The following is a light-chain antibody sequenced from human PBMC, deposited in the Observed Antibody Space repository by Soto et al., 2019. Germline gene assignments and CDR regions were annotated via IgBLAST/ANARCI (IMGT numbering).Light chain of an antibody. CDR3: CSYTSSSIRV. V-gene: IGLV2-14*01. J-gene: IGLJ3*02. CDR1: SSDVGGYNH. Sequence: QSVLTQPASVSGSPGQSITISCTGTSSDVGGYNHVSWYQQHPSKAPKLIIYEVRNRPSGVSNRLSGSKSGNTASLTISGLQADDEADYYCCSYTSSSIRVFGGGTKVTVL. CDR2: EVR.